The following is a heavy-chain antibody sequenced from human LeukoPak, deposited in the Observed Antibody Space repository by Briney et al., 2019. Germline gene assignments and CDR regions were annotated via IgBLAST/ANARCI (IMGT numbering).Heavy chain of an antibody. J-gene: IGHJ4*02. CDR3: AREGGSSSSNFYFDY. Sequence: SGTLSLTCAVSGGSISSSNWWSWVRPPPGKGLEWIGEIYHSGSTNYNPSLKSRVTISVDKSKNQFSLKLSSVTAADTAVYYCAREGGSSSSNFYFDYWGQGTLDTVSS. V-gene: IGHV4-4*02. CDR1: GGSISSSNW. CDR2: IYHSGST. D-gene: IGHD6-6*01.